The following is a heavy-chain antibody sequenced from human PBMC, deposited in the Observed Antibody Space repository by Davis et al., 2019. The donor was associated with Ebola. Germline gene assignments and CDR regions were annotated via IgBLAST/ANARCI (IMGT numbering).Heavy chain of an antibody. CDR1: GGSISSYY. V-gene: IGHV4-59*08. CDR3: ARHRRWDV. CDR2: IYYSGST. Sequence: MPSETLSLTCTVSGGSISSYYWSWIRQPPGKGLEWIGYIYYSGSTNYNPSLKSRVTISVDTSKNQFSLKVRSVTAADTAVYYCARHRRWDVWGQGATVIVS. J-gene: IGHJ6*02.